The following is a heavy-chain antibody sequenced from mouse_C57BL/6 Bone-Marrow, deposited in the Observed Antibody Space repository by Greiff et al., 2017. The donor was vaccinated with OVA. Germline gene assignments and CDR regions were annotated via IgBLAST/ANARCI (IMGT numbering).Heavy chain of an antibody. V-gene: IGHV14-4*01. CDR3: TTVGLRPHYYAMDY. D-gene: IGHD2-2*01. J-gene: IGHJ4*01. Sequence: EVQLQESGAELVRPGASVKLSCTASGFNIKDDYMHWVKQRPEQGLEWIGWIDPENGDTEYASKFQGKATITADTSSNTAYLQLSSLTSEDTAVYYCTTVGLRPHYYAMDYWGQGTSVTVSS. CDR2: IDPENGDT. CDR1: GFNIKDDY.